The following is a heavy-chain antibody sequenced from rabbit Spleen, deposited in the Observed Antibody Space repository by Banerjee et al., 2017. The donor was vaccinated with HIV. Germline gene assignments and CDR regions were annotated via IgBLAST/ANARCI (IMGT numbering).Heavy chain of an antibody. CDR1: GFDFSSYS. CDR3: ARDLYVGVNNYGYAIDL. D-gene: IGHD6-1*01. V-gene: IGHV1S45*01. J-gene: IGHJ4*01. CDR2: IDTVIGST. Sequence: QEQLKQTGGGLVQPGGSLTLSCKTSGFDFSSYSMCWVRQAPGKGLEWIGCIDTVIGSTYYASWAKGRFTISKTSSTTVTLQMISLTAADTATYFCARDLYVGVNNYGYAIDLWGQGTLVTV.